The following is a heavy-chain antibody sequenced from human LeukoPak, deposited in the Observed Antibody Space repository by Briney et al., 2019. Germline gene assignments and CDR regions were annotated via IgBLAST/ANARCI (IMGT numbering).Heavy chain of an antibody. CDR2: IWYDGSNK. CDR3: AGDRAVTTFVFDY. Sequence: GGSLRLSCAASGFTFSSYGMHWVRQAPGKGLEWVAVIWYDGSNKYYADSVKGRFTISRDNSKNTLYLQMNSLRAEDTAVYYCAGDRAVTTFVFDYWGQGTLVTVSS. V-gene: IGHV3-33*01. D-gene: IGHD4-17*01. CDR1: GFTFSSYG. J-gene: IGHJ4*02.